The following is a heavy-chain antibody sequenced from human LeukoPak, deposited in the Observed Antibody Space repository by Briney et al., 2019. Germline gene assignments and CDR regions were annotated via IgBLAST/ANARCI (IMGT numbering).Heavy chain of an antibody. V-gene: IGHV4-59*01. D-gene: IGHD3-10*01. Sequence: PSETLSLTCTVSGGSISSYYWSWIRQPPGKGLEWIGYIYYSGSTNYNPSLKSRVTISVDTSKNQFSLKLSSVTAADTAVYYCAREYVSGSYYWFDPWGQGTLVTVSS. CDR2: IYYSGST. CDR1: GGSISSYY. CDR3: AREYVSGSYYWFDP. J-gene: IGHJ5*02.